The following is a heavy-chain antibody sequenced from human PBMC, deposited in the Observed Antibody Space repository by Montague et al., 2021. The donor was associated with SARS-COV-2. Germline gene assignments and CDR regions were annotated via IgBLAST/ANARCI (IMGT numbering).Heavy chain of an antibody. CDR3: AAPMVKDY. Sequence: SLRLSCAASGFTFSSYAMHWVRRAPGKELEWVAVISYDGSNKYYADSVKGRFTISRDNSKNTLYLQMNSLRAEDTAVYYCAAPMVKDYWGQGTLVTVSS. D-gene: IGHD5-18*01. V-gene: IGHV3-30-3*01. CDR2: ISYDGSNK. CDR1: GFTFSSYA. J-gene: IGHJ4*02.